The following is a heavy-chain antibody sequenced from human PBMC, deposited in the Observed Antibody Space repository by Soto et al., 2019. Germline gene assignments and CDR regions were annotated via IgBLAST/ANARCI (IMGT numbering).Heavy chain of an antibody. CDR3: ARALDYGPAFDS. J-gene: IGHJ5*01. Sequence: EVQLVESGGGLVQSGGSLRLSCTISGFRFHDYWMAWVRQAPGKGLEWVANIRQDGDEIYYVDSVKGRFTISRDNTRNSLYLQIHSLRAEDTALYYCARALDYGPAFDSWGQGTLVTVSS. D-gene: IGHD4-17*01. CDR2: IRQDGDEI. CDR1: GFRFHDYW. V-gene: IGHV3-7*01.